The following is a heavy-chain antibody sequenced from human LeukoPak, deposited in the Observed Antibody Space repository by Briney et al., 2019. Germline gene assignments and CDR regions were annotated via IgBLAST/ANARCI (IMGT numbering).Heavy chain of an antibody. Sequence: SETLSLTCTVSGGSISSYYWGWIRQPAGKGLEWIGRIYTSGSTNYNPSLKSRVTMSVDTSKNQFSLKLSSVTAADTAVYYCARGDIRVVALDYWGQGTLVTVSS. V-gene: IGHV4-4*07. CDR1: GGSISSYY. CDR3: ARGDIRVVALDY. J-gene: IGHJ4*02. CDR2: IYTSGST. D-gene: IGHD3-3*01.